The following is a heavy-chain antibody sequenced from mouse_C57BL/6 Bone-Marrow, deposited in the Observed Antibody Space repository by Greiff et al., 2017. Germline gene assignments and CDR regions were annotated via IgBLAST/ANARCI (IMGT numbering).Heavy chain of an antibody. V-gene: IGHV5-9-1*02. CDR1: GFTFSSYA. Sequence: EVKLVESGEGLVKPGGSLKLSCAASGFTFSSYAMSWVRQTPEKRLEWVAYISSGGDYIYYADTVKGRFTISRDNARKTLYLQMSSLKSEDTAMYYCTRDDGYWDYWGQGTTLTVSS. J-gene: IGHJ2*01. CDR3: TRDDGYWDY. D-gene: IGHD2-3*01. CDR2: ISSGGDYI.